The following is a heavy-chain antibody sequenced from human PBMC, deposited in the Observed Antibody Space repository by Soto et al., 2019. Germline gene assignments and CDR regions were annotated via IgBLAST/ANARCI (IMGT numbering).Heavy chain of an antibody. Sequence: QVKLVESGGGVVQTGTSLRLSCETSGFTLRSYGMHWVRQAPGKGLEWVAAVKSDGSSQFYSDAVRGRFFISRDNSKNRVYLQMNNLRVNDTGVYYCAKPRSSLEWPPFDPWGHGTLVTVSP. J-gene: IGHJ5*02. CDR2: VKSDGSSQ. CDR1: GFTLRSYG. CDR3: AKPRSSLEWPPFDP. V-gene: IGHV3-30*18. D-gene: IGHD3-3*01.